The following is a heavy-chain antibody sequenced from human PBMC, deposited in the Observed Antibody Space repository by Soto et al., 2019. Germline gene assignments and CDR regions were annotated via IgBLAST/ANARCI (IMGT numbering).Heavy chain of an antibody. CDR1: GGTFSSYA. D-gene: IGHD3-22*01. Sequence: ASVKVSCKASGGTFSSYAISWVRQAPGQGLEWMGGIIPIFGTANCAQKFQGRVTITADESTSTAYMELSSLRSEDTAVYYCARDSSDYYDSSGYYPRSGMDGWGQGTTVTVSS. J-gene: IGHJ6*02. V-gene: IGHV1-69*13. CDR3: ARDSSDYYDSSGYYPRSGMDG. CDR2: IIPIFGTA.